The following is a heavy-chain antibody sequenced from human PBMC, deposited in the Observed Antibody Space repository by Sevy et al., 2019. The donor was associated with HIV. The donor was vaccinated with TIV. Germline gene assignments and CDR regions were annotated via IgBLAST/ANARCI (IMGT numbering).Heavy chain of an antibody. Sequence: GGSLRLSCAASGFAFNTFGMHWVRRAPGKGLEWVAFISFDENIEYYADSVKGRFTISRDNSKNMLYLQMNSLRAEDTAMYYCARERYCSTSRCYNWIDPWGQGTLVTVSS. CDR2: ISFDENIE. CDR1: GFAFNTFG. J-gene: IGHJ5*02. V-gene: IGHV3-33*01. CDR3: ARERYCSTSRCYNWIDP. D-gene: IGHD2-2*01.